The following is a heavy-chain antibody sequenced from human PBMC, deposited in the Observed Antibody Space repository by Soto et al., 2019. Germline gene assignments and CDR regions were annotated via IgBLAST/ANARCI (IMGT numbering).Heavy chain of an antibody. J-gene: IGHJ6*02. CDR1: GGSISSSSYY. Sequence: QLQLQESGPGLVKPSETLSLTCTVSGGSISSSSYYWGWIRQPPGKGLEWIGSIYYSGSTYYNPSLKSRVTISVDTSKNQFSLKLSSVTAADTAVYYCARLGSMRCGELLSPAYYGMDVWGQGTTVTVSS. D-gene: IGHD3-10*01. V-gene: IGHV4-39*01. CDR2: IYYSGST. CDR3: ARLGSMRCGELLSPAYYGMDV.